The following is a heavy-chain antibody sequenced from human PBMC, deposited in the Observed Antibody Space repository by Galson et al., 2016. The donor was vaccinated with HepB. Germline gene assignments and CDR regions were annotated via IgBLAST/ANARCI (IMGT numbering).Heavy chain of an antibody. Sequence: PALVKPTQTLTLTCTVSGFSLRNPKMGVSWIRQPPGKALEWLAHIFSNDEKSYSTSLKSRLTISKDTSKTEVVLPMTNMDPVDTATYYCARSTVRSPSRGWTDLLFLDFWGQGTLVTVSS. CDR3: ARSTVRSPSRGWTDLLFLDF. D-gene: IGHD1-1*01. CDR2: IFSNDEK. J-gene: IGHJ4*02. CDR1: GFSLRNPKMG. V-gene: IGHV2-26*01.